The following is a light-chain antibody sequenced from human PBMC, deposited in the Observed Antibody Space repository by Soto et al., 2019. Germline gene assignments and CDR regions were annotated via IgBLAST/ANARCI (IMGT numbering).Light chain of an antibody. CDR2: AVS. J-gene: IGKJ2*01. V-gene: IGKV1-17*01. CDR1: QGIRNA. CDR3: LQHNSLPLT. Sequence: DIQMTQSPSSLSASVGDRVTITCRSSQGIRNALAWYQQKPGKAPKRLIYAVSTLQSGVPSRCSGTGSGTDFTLTISSLQPDDFATYYWLQHNSLPLTFGQGTKLEI.